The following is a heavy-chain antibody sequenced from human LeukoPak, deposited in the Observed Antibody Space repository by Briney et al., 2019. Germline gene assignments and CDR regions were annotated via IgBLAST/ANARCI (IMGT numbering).Heavy chain of an antibody. CDR3: ARLSGYNWNLLDS. Sequence: ASVKVSCKTSGDTFSNNAIGWVRQAPGQGLEWMGRIIPTLDLSHHAQKFQGRVTITADKSTSTAYMELRSPTSADTAIYYCARLSGYNWNLLDSWGQGTLVSVSS. D-gene: IGHD1-20*01. CDR2: IIPTLDLS. J-gene: IGHJ4*02. CDR1: GDTFSNNA. V-gene: IGHV1-69*04.